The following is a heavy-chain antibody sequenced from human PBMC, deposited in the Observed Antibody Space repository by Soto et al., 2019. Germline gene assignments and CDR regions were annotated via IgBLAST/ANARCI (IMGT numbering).Heavy chain of an antibody. CDR1: GFTFSSYW. D-gene: IGHD6-13*01. CDR2: IKQDGSEK. CDR3: ARARIAAAGTRYYYYGMDV. V-gene: IGHV3-7*03. Sequence: GGSLRLSCAASGFTFSSYWMSWVRQAPGKGLEWVANIKQDGSEKYYVDSVKGRFTISRDNAKNSLYLQMNSLRAEDTAVYYCARARIAAAGTRYYYYGMDVWGQGTTVTVSS. J-gene: IGHJ6*02.